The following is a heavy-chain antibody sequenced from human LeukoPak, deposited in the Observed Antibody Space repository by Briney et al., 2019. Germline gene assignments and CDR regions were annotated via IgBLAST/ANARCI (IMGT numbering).Heavy chain of an antibody. CDR1: GYSISSGYY. Sequence: PSETLSLTCTVSGYSISSGYYWSWIRQPAGKGLEWIGRIYTSGSTNYNPSLKSRVTMSVDTSKNQFSLKLSSVTAADTAVYYCARAPGYCSSTSCYGGYYFDYWGQGTLVTVSS. CDR3: ARAPGYCSSTSCYGGYYFDY. D-gene: IGHD2-2*01. CDR2: IYTSGST. J-gene: IGHJ4*02. V-gene: IGHV4-4*07.